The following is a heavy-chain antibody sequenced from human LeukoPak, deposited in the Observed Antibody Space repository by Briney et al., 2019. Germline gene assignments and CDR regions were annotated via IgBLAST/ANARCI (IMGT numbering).Heavy chain of an antibody. CDR1: GYTFTGYY. CDR3: ARDEGYCSSTNCYDDFDY. D-gene: IGHD2-2*01. J-gene: IGHJ4*02. CDR2: INPNSGGT. Sequence: ASVKVTCKASGYTFTGYYMHWVRQAPGQGLEWMGRINPNSGGTNYAQKFQGRVTMTRDTSISTAYTELSRLRSDATAVYYCARDEGYCSSTNCYDDFDYWGQGTLVTVS. V-gene: IGHV1-2*06.